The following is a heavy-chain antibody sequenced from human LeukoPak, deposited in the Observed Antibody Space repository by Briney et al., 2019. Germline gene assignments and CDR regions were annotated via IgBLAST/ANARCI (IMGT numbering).Heavy chain of an antibody. V-gene: IGHV1-69*06. J-gene: IGHJ4*02. CDR2: IIPIFGTA. CDR1: GGTFSSYA. D-gene: IGHD4-17*01. Sequence: SVKVSCKASGGTFSSYAISWVRQAPGQGLEWMGGIIPIFGTANYAQKFQGRVTITADKSTSTAYMELSSLRSEDTAVYYCARWRDYGDPPVDYWGQGTLVTVSS. CDR3: ARWRDYGDPPVDY.